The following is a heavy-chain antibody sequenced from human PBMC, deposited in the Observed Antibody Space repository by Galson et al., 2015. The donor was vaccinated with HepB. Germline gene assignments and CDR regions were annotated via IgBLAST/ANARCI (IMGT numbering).Heavy chain of an antibody. CDR3: ARHNGKPLDY. D-gene: IGHD1-26*01. V-gene: IGHV3-11*01. CDR1: GFIFSDYY. J-gene: IGHJ4*02. CDR2: ISSGGFTV. Sequence: SLRLSCAASGFIFSDYYMSWIRQAPGKGLEWISYISSGGFTVYYADSVEGRFTISRDNTKNAILYLQMNSLRAEDTAVYYCARHNGKPLDYWGQGTLVTVSS.